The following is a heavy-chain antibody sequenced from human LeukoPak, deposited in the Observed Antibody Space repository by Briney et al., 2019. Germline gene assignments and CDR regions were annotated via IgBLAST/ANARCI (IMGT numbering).Heavy chain of an antibody. V-gene: IGHV3-30-3*01. D-gene: IGHD4-23*01. CDR3: AREPVVTPGDAFDI. J-gene: IGHJ3*02. CDR1: GFTFSSYA. CDR2: ISYDGSNK. Sequence: GRSLRLSCAASGFTFSSYAMHWVRQAPRKGLEWVAVISYDGSNKYYADSVKGRFTISRDNSKNTLYLQMNSLRAEDTAVYYCAREPVVTPGDAFDIWGQGTMVTVSS.